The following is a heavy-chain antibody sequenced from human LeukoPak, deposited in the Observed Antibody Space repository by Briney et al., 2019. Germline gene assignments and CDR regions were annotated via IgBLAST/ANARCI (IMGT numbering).Heavy chain of an antibody. V-gene: IGHV3-23*01. Sequence: GGSLRLSCAASGFTFSSYGMSWVRQAPGKGLEWVSAISGSGGSTYYADSVKGRFTISRDNAKNSLYLQMNSLRAEDTAVYYCARGGVPVHDAFDIWGQGTMVTVSS. CDR3: ARGGVPVHDAFDI. D-gene: IGHD3-10*01. J-gene: IGHJ3*02. CDR2: ISGSGGST. CDR1: GFTFSSYG.